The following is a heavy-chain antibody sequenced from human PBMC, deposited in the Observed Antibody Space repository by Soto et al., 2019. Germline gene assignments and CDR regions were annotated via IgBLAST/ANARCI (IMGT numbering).Heavy chain of an antibody. CDR2: IKQGGIEK. J-gene: IGHJ3*02. V-gene: IGHV3-7*01. CDR1: GFTLSNFW. D-gene: IGHD3-10*01. Sequence: EVQLVESGGDLAQHGRSLRRSCAASGFTLSNFWGNWVRQAPGKGLEWVANIKQGGIEKNYVDSVKSRFTISRDDTKNSLFLKMNNLRAEDSAVYYGLVPTSAVDIWGRGTTVTVSS. CDR3: LVPTSAVDI.